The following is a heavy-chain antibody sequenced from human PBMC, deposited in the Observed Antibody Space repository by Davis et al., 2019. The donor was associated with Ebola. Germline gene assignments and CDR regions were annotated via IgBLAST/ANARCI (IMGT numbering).Heavy chain of an antibody. J-gene: IGHJ4*02. V-gene: IGHV3-64*02. D-gene: IGHD4-17*01. CDR3: ARSPARVIYGDGPDY. CDR2: ISGNGANT. Sequence: GGSLRLSCPGSGFTFSSFPMHWVRQTPGKRLEYLSAISGNGANTYNADSVKGRFTIPRDNSKNTLYLQLGSLRAEDMAVYYCARSPARVIYGDGPDYWGQGTLVTVSS. CDR1: GFTFSSFP.